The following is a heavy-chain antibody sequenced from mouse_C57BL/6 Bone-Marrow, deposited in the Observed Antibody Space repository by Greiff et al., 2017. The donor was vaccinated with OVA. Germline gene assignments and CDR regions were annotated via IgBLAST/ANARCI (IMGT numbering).Heavy chain of an antibody. J-gene: IGHJ2*01. CDR2: IDPSDSYT. CDR1: GYTFTSYW. V-gene: IGHV1-50*01. Sequence: QVQLQQSGAELVKPGASVKLSCKASGYTFTSYWMQWVKQRPGQGLEWIGEIDPSDSYTNYNQKFKGKATLTVDTSSSTAYMQLSSLTSEDSAVYYCARSVYGSSYDYVDYWGQGTTLTVSS. CDR3: ARSVYGSSYDYVDY. D-gene: IGHD1-1*01.